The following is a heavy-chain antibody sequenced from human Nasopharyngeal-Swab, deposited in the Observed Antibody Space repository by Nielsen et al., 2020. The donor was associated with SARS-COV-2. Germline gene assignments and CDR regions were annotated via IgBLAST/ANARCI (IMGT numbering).Heavy chain of an antibody. CDR2: ISWNSGSI. V-gene: IGHV3-9*01. Sequence: GGSLRLSCAASGFTFSDYWMHWVRQAPGKGLEWVSGISWNSGSIGYADSVKGRFTISRDNAKNSLYLQMNSLRAEDTALYYCAKDIAAAGTGYRGQGTLVTVSS. CDR1: GFTFSDYW. D-gene: IGHD6-13*01. J-gene: IGHJ4*02. CDR3: AKDIAAAGTGY.